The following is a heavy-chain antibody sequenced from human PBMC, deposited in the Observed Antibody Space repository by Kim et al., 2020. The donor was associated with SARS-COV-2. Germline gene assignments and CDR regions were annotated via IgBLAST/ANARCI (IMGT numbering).Heavy chain of an antibody. CDR3: ARSYSSWQLGFDY. D-gene: IGHD6-13*01. CDR1: GFTFSSYA. CDR2: ISYDGSNK. V-gene: IGHV3-30*04. Sequence: GGSLRLSCAASGFTFSSYAMHWVRQAPGKGLEWVAVISYDGSNKYYADSVKGRFTISRDNSKNTLYLQMNSLRAEDTAVYYCARSYSSWQLGFDYWGQGTLVTVSS. J-gene: IGHJ4*02.